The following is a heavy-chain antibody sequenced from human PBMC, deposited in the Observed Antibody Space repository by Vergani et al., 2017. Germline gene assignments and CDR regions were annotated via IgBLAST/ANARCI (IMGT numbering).Heavy chain of an antibody. CDR1: GFSLTTGGEG. CDR3: VHRLGYFDWDGAFDV. V-gene: IGHV2-5*01. D-gene: IGHD3-9*01. J-gene: IGHJ3*01. Sequence: QITLRESGPTLGKPTQTLTLTCTFSGFSLTTGGEGVGWIRQPPGRALEWLAFVYWNDDERYSPSLKSRVTITKDTSKNEVILTMATMDPVDTATYYCVHRLGYFDWDGAFDVWGPGTMVTVSS. CDR2: VYWNDDE.